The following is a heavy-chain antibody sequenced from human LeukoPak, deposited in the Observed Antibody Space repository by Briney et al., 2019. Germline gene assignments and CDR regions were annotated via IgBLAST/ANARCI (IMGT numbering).Heavy chain of an antibody. CDR2: NSGST. Sequence: SETLSLTCTVSGGSISSSSYYWGWIRQPPGKGLEWIGSNSGSTYYNPSLKSRVTISVDKSKNQFSLKLSSVTAADTAVYYCARGGAAAGTALIFDYWGQGTLVTVSS. V-gene: IGHV4-39*07. CDR3: ARGGAAAGTALIFDY. CDR1: GGSISSSSYY. J-gene: IGHJ4*02. D-gene: IGHD6-13*01.